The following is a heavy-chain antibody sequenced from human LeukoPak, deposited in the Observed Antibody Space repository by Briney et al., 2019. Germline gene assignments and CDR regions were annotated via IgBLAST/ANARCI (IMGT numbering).Heavy chain of an antibody. CDR1: GGTFSSYA. CDR3: ARAPIVVVPAATTYYYYYYMDV. D-gene: IGHD2-2*01. V-gene: IGHV1-69*05. J-gene: IGHJ6*03. CDR2: IIPIFGTA. Sequence: SVKVSCKASGGTFSSYAISWVRQAPGQGLEWMGGIIPIFGTANYAQKFQGRVTITTDESTSTAYMELSSLRSEDTDVYYCARAPIVVVPAATTYYYYYYMDVWGKGTTVTVSS.